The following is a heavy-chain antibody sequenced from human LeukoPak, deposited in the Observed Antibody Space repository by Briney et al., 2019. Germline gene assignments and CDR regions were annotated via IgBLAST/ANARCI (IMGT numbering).Heavy chain of an antibody. CDR1: GGTFSSYA. Sequence: GASVKASCKASGGTFSSYAISWVRQAPGQGLEWMGGIIPIFGTANYAQKFQGRVTITTDESTSTAYMELSSLRSEDTAVYYCAAESVAGTGGWFDPWGQGTLVTVSS. CDR3: AAESVAGTGGWFDP. J-gene: IGHJ5*02. D-gene: IGHD6-19*01. CDR2: IIPIFGTA. V-gene: IGHV1-69*05.